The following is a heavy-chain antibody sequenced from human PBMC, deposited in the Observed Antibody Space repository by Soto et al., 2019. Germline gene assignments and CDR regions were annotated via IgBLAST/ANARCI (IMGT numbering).Heavy chain of an antibody. CDR1: GFTFSSYA. V-gene: IGHV3-23*01. J-gene: IGHJ4*02. D-gene: IGHD6-13*01. Sequence: EVQLLESGGGLVQPGGSLRLSCAASGFTFSSYAMNWVRQAPGKGLEWVSAISGSGGSTYYADSVKGRFTISRDNSKNTLDLQMNSLRAEDRAVYYCAYSSTPFDYWGQGTLVTVSS. CDR2: ISGSGGST. CDR3: AYSSTPFDY.